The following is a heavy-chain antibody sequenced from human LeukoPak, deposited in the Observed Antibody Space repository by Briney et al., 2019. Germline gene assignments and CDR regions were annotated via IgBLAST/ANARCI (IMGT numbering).Heavy chain of an antibody. Sequence: GESLKISCKGSGYSFTSYWIGWVRQMPGKGLEGMGIIYPGDSETRNSPSFQGQVTISVDKSISSAYLQWSSLKASDTAMYYCARRIVGARYYFDYWGQGTLVTVSS. J-gene: IGHJ4*02. V-gene: IGHV5-51*01. CDR2: IYPGDSET. D-gene: IGHD1-26*01. CDR3: ARRIVGARYYFDY. CDR1: GYSFTSYW.